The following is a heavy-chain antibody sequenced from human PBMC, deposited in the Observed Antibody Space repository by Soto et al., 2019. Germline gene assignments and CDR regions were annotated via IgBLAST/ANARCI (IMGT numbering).Heavy chain of an antibody. CDR3: AREADGELTGTTVYYMDV. D-gene: IGHD1-7*01. CDR1: GYTFTGYY. J-gene: IGHJ6*03. V-gene: IGHV1-2*04. Sequence: ASVKVSCKASGYTFTGYYMHWVRQAPGQGLEWMGWINPNSGGTNYAQKFQGWATMTRDTSISTAYMELSRLRSDDTAVYYCAREADGELTGTTVYYMDVWGKGTTVTVSS. CDR2: INPNSGGT.